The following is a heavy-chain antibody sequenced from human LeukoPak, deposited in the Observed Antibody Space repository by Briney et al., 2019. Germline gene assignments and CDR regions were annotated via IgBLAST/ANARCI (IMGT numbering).Heavy chain of an antibody. CDR3: ARTPGGLYSSLDY. CDR2: ISSSSSYI. V-gene: IGHV3-21*01. J-gene: IGHJ4*02. CDR1: GFTFSSYS. Sequence: GGSLRLSGAASGFTFSSYSMNWVRQAPGKGLEWVSSISSSSSYIYYADSVKGRFTISRDNAKNSLYLQMNSLRAEDTAVYYCARTPGGLYSSLDYWGQGTLVTVSS. D-gene: IGHD5-18*01.